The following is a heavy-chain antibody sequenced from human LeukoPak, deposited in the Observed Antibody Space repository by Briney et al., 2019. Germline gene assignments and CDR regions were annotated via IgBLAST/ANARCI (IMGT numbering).Heavy chain of an antibody. J-gene: IGHJ4*02. D-gene: IGHD5-18*01. V-gene: IGHV1-69-2*01. CDR3: ATAPTWILDC. CDR2: VDPEDGET. CDR1: GYTFTDYY. Sequence: GTVKISCKVSGYTFTDYYMHWVQQAPGKGLEWMGLVDPEDGETIYAEKFKGRVTITADTSTDTAYMELSSLRSEDTAVYYCATAPTWILDCWGKGALVTVSS.